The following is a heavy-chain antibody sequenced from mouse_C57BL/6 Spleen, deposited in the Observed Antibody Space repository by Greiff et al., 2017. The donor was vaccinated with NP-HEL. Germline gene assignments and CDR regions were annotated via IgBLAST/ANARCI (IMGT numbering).Heavy chain of an antibody. CDR2: IWSGGST. Sequence: VKLQESGPGLVQPSQSLSITCTVSGFSLTSYGVHWVRQSPGKGLEWLGVIWSGGSTDYNAAFISRLSISKDNSKSQVFFKMNSLQADDTAIYYWARNRAYYGSSYNFDYWGQGTTLTVSS. CDR3: ARNRAYYGSSYNFDY. CDR1: GFSLTSYG. J-gene: IGHJ2*01. D-gene: IGHD1-1*01. V-gene: IGHV2-2*01.